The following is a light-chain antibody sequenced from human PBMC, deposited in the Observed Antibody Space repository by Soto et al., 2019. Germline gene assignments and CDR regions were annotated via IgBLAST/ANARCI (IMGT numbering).Light chain of an antibody. CDR1: QNITNN. Sequence: DIQMTQSPSSLSASIGDRVTITCQASQNITNNLSWYQQKPGKAPNLLIYHASKLAKGVTSRFSGSGSGTDFSFIITCRQREDLATYYCQQYYGLPPLTFGQGTRVEIK. V-gene: IGKV1-33*01. CDR3: QQYYGLPPLT. CDR2: HAS. J-gene: IGKJ5*01.